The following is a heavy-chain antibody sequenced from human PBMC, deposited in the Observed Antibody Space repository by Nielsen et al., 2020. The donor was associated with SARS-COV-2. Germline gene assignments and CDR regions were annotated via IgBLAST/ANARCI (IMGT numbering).Heavy chain of an antibody. Sequence: GGSLRLSCAASGFTFSSYAMSWVRQAPGKGLEWVSAISGSGGSTYYADSVKGRFTISRDNSKNTLYLQMNSLRAEDTAVYYCAREVAAVPAAMPYYYYGMDVWGQGTTVTVSS. V-gene: IGHV3-23*01. CDR1: GFTFSSYA. D-gene: IGHD2-2*01. CDR2: ISGSGGST. J-gene: IGHJ6*02. CDR3: AREVAAVPAAMPYYYYGMDV.